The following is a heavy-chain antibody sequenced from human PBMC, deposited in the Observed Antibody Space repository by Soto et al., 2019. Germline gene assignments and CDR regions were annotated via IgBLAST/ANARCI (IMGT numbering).Heavy chain of an antibody. D-gene: IGHD2-15*01. Sequence: ASVKVSCKASGGTFSSYAISWVRQAPGQGLEWMGGIIPIFGTANYAQKFQGRVTITADESTSTAYMELSSLRSEDTAVYYCAGDGASNGGGSGYPWCSPYGMDVWGQGTTVTVSS. V-gene: IGHV1-69*13. CDR3: AGDGASNGGGSGYPWCSPYGMDV. CDR1: GGTFSSYA. J-gene: IGHJ6*02. CDR2: IIPIFGTA.